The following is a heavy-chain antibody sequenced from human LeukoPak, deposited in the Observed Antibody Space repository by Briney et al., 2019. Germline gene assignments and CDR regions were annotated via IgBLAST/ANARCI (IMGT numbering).Heavy chain of an antibody. Sequence: GGSLRLSCAGSGFIFNNYAMHWVRQPPGKGLEWVSGISWNSGTIGYADSVRGRFTISRDNAKNSLYLQMDSLRVEDTAFYYCAKDNRRHYTSGPNPDSLHWGQGALVTVSS. CDR1: GFIFNNYA. J-gene: IGHJ4*02. V-gene: IGHV3-9*01. D-gene: IGHD6-19*01. CDR2: ISWNSGTI. CDR3: AKDNRRHYTSGPNPDSLH.